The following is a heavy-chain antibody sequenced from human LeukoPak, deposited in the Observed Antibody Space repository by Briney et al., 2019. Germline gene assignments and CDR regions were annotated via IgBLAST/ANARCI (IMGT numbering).Heavy chain of an antibody. Sequence: PSETLSLTCTVSGGSISSYYWSWIRQPPGKGLEWIGYIYYSGSTNYNPSLKSRVTISVDTSKNQFSLKLSSVTAADTAVYYCARRDGYISAIDYWGKGTLVTVSS. CDR1: GGSISSYY. D-gene: IGHD5-24*01. CDR2: IYYSGST. V-gene: IGHV4-59*01. CDR3: ARRDGYISAIDY. J-gene: IGHJ4*02.